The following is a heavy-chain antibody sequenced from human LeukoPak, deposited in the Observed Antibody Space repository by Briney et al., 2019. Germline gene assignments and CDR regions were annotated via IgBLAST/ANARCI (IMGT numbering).Heavy chain of an antibody. CDR1: RYTFTSYD. Sequence: GASVKVSCKASRYTFTSYDINWVRQATGQGLECMGWMNSNSGNTDYVHKFQGRVTLTRNTSISTAYMELSSLRSEDTAVYYCARGWDCSGRNQEDYRGQGALVTGSS. D-gene: IGHD3-10*02. V-gene: IGHV1-8*01. CDR2: MNSNSGNT. CDR3: ARGWDCSGRNQEDY. J-gene: IGHJ4*02.